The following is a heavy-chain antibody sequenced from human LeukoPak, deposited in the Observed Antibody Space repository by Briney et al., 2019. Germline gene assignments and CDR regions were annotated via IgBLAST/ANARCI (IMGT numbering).Heavy chain of an antibody. D-gene: IGHD3-16*01. J-gene: IGHJ4*02. CDR3: AKSGDYLWDY. Sequence: SETLSLTCTVSGGSISSYYWSWIRQPPGKGLEWIGYIYYSGSTNYNPSLKSRVTISVDTSKNQFSLNLNSVTAADTAVYYCAKSGDYLWDYWGQGTLVTVSS. V-gene: IGHV4-59*12. CDR2: IYYSGST. CDR1: GGSISSYY.